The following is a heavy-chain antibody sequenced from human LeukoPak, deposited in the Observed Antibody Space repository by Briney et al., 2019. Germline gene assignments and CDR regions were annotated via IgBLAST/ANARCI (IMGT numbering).Heavy chain of an antibody. D-gene: IGHD6-19*01. CDR1: GFTFSDYY. Sequence: PGGSLRLSCAASGFTFSDYYMSWIRQAPGKGLEWVSYISSSGSTIYYADSVKGRFTISRDNSKNTLYLQMNSLRAEDTAVYYCAREGIAVAPGAFDIWGQGTMVTVSS. CDR2: ISSSGSTI. V-gene: IGHV3-11*04. J-gene: IGHJ3*02. CDR3: AREGIAVAPGAFDI.